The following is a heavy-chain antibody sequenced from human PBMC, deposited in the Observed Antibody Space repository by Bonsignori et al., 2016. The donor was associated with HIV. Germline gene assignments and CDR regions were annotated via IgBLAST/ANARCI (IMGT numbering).Heavy chain of an antibody. J-gene: IGHJ4*02. CDR1: GFTFGDFA. Sequence: EVQLVESGGGLVQPGRSLRLSCTASGFTFGDFAMSWVRQAPGKGLEWLGFVRSQAHGGTSEYAASVKGRFVISRDNSNRIASLQINSLRTEDTAVYYCARHNLGDYYDGGAYYDYWGQGTLVTVSS. CDR2: VRSQAHGGTS. D-gene: IGHD3-22*01. CDR3: ARHNLGDYYDGGAYYDY. V-gene: IGHV3-49*04.